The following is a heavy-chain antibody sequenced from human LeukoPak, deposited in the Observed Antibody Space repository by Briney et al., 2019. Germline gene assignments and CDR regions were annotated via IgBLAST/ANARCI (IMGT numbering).Heavy chain of an antibody. CDR2: ISSSSSYI. CDR3: ARDSLGRAATGIAMDY. Sequence: ETLSLTCAVYGGSFSGYYWSWIRQAPGKGLEWVSSISSSSSYIYYADSVKGRSTISRDDAKNSLYLQMNSLRAEDTAVYYCARDSLGRAATGIAMDYWGQGTLVTVSS. V-gene: IGHV3-21*01. J-gene: IGHJ4*02. CDR1: GGSFSGYY. D-gene: IGHD6-13*01.